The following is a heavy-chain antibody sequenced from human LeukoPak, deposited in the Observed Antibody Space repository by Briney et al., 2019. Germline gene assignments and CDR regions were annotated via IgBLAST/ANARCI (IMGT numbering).Heavy chain of an antibody. V-gene: IGHV1-69*06. CDR3: ARDRYIVVVPAASTLWRGNWLDP. CDR1: GGTFSSYA. Sequence: SVKVSCKASGGTFSSYAISGVRQAPGQGLEWMGGIIPIFGTANYAQKFQGRVTITADKSTSTAYMELSSLRSEDTAVYYCARDRYIVVVPAASTLWRGNWLDPWGQGTLVTVSS. CDR2: IIPIFGTA. J-gene: IGHJ5*02. D-gene: IGHD2-2*01.